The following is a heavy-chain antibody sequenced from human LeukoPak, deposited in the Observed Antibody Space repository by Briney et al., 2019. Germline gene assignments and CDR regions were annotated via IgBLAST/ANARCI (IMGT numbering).Heavy chain of an antibody. Sequence: SETLSLTCTVSGGSVSSGSYYWSWIRQPPGKGLEWIGYIYYSGSTNYNPSLKSRVTMSVDTSKNQFSLKLSSVTAADTAVYYCARADCSGGRCYAFDIWGQGTMVTVSS. CDR3: ARADCSGGRCYAFDI. CDR1: GGSVSSGSYY. D-gene: IGHD2-15*01. CDR2: IYYSGST. V-gene: IGHV4-61*01. J-gene: IGHJ3*02.